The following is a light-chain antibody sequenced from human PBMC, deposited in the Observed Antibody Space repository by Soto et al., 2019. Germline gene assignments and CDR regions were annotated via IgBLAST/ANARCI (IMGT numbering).Light chain of an antibody. Sequence: QSVLTQPPSASGTPGQRVTISCSGSSSNIESNTVNWYQQLPGTAPKLLIYSNNQRPSGVPDRFSGSKSGTSASLAISGLQSADVADYYCAVWDASLNGRVFGTGTKVTVL. CDR3: AVWDASLNGRV. CDR1: SSNIESNT. CDR2: SNN. V-gene: IGLV1-44*01. J-gene: IGLJ1*01.